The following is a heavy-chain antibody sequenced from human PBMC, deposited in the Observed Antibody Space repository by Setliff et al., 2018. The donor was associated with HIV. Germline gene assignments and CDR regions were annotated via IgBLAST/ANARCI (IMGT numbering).Heavy chain of an antibody. V-gene: IGHV1-69-2*01. CDR1: GYTFTDYY. CDR3: ATGPGIAAAPDWFDP. Sequence: EASVKVSCKASGYTFTDYYMHWVQQAPGKGLEWMGRVDPEDGETIYAEKFQGRVTITADTSIDTAYIELSSLRSADTAVYYCATGPGIAAAPDWFDPWGQGTLVTVSS. J-gene: IGHJ5*02. CDR2: VDPEDGET. D-gene: IGHD6-13*01.